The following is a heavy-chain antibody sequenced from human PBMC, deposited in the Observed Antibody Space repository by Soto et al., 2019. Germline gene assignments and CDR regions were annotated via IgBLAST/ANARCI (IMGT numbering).Heavy chain of an antibody. Sequence: SETLSLTCAVYGGSFSGYYWSWIRQPPGKGVEWIGEIDHSGSTNYNPSLKSRVSISVDTSKRQFSLKLSFVTAADTAVYYCARRGGGNYPFYFDYWGQGALVTVSS. J-gene: IGHJ4*02. CDR1: GGSFSGYY. V-gene: IGHV4-34*01. CDR2: IDHSGST. D-gene: IGHD1-26*01. CDR3: ARRGGGNYPFYFDY.